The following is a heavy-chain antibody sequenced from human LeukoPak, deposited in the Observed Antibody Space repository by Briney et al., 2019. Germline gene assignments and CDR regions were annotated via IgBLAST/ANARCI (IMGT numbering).Heavy chain of an antibody. CDR2: IWYDGSNK. J-gene: IGHJ4*02. CDR1: GFTFSSYG. V-gene: IGHV3-33*01. CDR3: ARDLPYYYGSGSPDSDY. Sequence: PGRSLRLSCAASGFTFSSYGMHWARQAPGKGLEWVAVIWYDGSNKYYADSVKGRFTISRDNSKNTLYLQMNSLRAEDTAVYYCARDLPYYYGSGSPDSDYWGQGTLVTVSS. D-gene: IGHD3-10*01.